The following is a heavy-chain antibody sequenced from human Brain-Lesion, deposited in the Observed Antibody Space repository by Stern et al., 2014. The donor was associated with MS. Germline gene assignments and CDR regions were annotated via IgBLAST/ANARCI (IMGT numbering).Heavy chain of an antibody. CDR3: ATLSPGAGGNYYRHFDY. Sequence: VQLGESGAEVKKPGASVKVSWKGSGYTLTELSMHWVRQAPRKGLEWMGGFDPEDGETIYAQKFQGRVTMTEDTSTDTAYMELSSLRSEDTAVYYCATLSPGAGGNYYRHFDYWGQGTLVTVSS. CDR1: GYTLTELS. CDR2: FDPEDGET. J-gene: IGHJ4*02. V-gene: IGHV1-24*01. D-gene: IGHD1-26*01.